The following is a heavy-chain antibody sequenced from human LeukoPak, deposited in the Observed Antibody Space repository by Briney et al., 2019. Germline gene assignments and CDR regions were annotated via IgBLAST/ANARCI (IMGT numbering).Heavy chain of an antibody. CDR3: ARDLNWPGP. CDR1: GFTFSSYW. J-gene: IGHJ5*02. D-gene: IGHD5-24*01. V-gene: IGHV3-7*03. Sequence: GGSLRLSCAASGFTFSSYWMNWARQAPGKGLEFVAGIKYDGTMESYVDSVNGRFTISRDNAKNSLYLQMNSLRVDDTAVYYCARDLNWPGPWGQGTLVTVSS. CDR2: IKYDGTME.